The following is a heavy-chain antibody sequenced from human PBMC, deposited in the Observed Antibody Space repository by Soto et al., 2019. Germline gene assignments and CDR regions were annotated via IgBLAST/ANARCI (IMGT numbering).Heavy chain of an antibody. Sequence: GESLKVSCQGAGYSFISYVIGLVHPMPGKGLEWMGIIYPGDSDTRYSPSFQGQVTISADKSISTAYLQWSSLKASDTAMYYCARHSTTVTTFVYYYGMDVWGQGTTVTVS. J-gene: IGHJ6*02. CDR1: GYSFISYV. V-gene: IGHV5-51*07. CDR2: IYPGDSDT. D-gene: IGHD4-17*01. CDR3: ARHSTTVTTFVYYYGMDV.